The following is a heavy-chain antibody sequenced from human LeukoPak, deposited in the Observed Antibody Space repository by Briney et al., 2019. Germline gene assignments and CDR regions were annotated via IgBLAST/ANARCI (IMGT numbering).Heavy chain of an antibody. Sequence: PGGSLRLSCAASGFTFSKYWMLWVRQAPGKGLESVSRINTDGTVTTYADSVKGRFTVSRDNADNTMFLQMNSVRDEDTAVYYCARKAIYGSAAFDIWGQGTMVTVSS. J-gene: IGHJ3*02. D-gene: IGHD2-15*01. CDR2: INTDGTVT. CDR1: GFTFSKYW. CDR3: ARKAIYGSAAFDI. V-gene: IGHV3-74*01.